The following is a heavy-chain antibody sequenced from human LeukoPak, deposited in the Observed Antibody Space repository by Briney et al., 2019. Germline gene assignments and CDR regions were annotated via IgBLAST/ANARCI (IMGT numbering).Heavy chain of an antibody. Sequence: GGSLRLSCAASGVTVSSNYISWVRQAPGKGLEWVSGIFTGSKTYYADSVKGRFTLSRDNSKNTVYLEMNSLRAEDTDVYYRARQAGARFDFERGYPEGSFDYWGQGTLVTGSS. D-gene: IGHD3-3*01. CDR2: IFTGSKT. J-gene: IGHJ4*02. CDR3: ARQAGARFDFERGYPEGSFDY. CDR1: GVTVSSNY. V-gene: IGHV3-53*01.